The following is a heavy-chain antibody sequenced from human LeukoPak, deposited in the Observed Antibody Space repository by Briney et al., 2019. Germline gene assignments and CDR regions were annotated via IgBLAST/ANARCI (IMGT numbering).Heavy chain of an antibody. D-gene: IGHD3-22*01. CDR1: GGSFSGYY. CDR3: ARLYYYDSSGYYYPDAFDI. J-gene: IGHJ3*02. CDR2: INHSGST. Sequence: ASETLSLTCAVYGGSFSGYYWSWIRQPPGKGLEWIGEINHSGSTNYNPSLKSRVTLSVDTSKNQFSLKLSSVTAADTAVYYCARLYYYDSSGYYYPDAFDIWGQGTMVTVSS. V-gene: IGHV4-34*01.